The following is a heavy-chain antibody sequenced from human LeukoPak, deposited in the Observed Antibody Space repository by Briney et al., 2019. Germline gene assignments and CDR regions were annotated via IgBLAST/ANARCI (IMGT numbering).Heavy chain of an antibody. J-gene: IGHJ5*02. D-gene: IGHD2-2*01. CDR1: GGSISSYY. CDR3: ARVPSPVVVPDYIWFDP. V-gene: IGHV4-59*01. CDR2: IYYSGST. Sequence: PSETLSLTCTVSGGSISSYYWSWIRQPPGKGLEWIGYIYYSGSTNYNPSLKSRVTMSVDTSKNQFSLKLSSVTAADTAVYYCARVPSPVVVPDYIWFDPWGQGTLVTVSS.